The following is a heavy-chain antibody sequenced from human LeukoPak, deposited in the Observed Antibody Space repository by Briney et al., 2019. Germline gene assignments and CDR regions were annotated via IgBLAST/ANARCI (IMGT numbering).Heavy chain of an antibody. D-gene: IGHD2-15*01. CDR1: GFTFSSYA. CDR3: AKAPVTTCRGAFCYPFDY. CDR2: ISGSGGST. V-gene: IGHV3-23*01. Sequence: GGSLRLSCAASGFTFSSYAMSWVRQAPGKGLEWVSSISGSGGSTYYADSVKGRFTISRDSSKNTLFLQMNRLRPEDAAVYYCAKAPVTTCRGAFCYPFDYWGLGTLVTVSS. J-gene: IGHJ4*02.